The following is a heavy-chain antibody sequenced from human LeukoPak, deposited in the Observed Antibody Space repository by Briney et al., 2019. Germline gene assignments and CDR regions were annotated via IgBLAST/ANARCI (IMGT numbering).Heavy chain of an antibody. CDR2: IYHSGRT. CDR1: GYSISSGYY. CDR3: ARVSSGWSKNWFDP. Sequence: SETLSLTCTVSGYSISSGYYWGWIRQPPGEGLVWIGSIYHSGRTYYNPSLKSRVTISVDTSRNQFALKLRSVTAADTAVYYCARVSSGWSKNWFDPWGQGTLVTVSS. D-gene: IGHD6-19*01. V-gene: IGHV4-38-2*02. J-gene: IGHJ5*02.